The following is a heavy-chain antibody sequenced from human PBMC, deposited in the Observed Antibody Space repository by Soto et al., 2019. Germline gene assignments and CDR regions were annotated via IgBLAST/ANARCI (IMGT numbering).Heavy chain of an antibody. CDR3: ATGAMVRGVITNPFDY. CDR1: GVSFSGYY. J-gene: IGHJ4*02. Sequence: SETLSLTCAVYGVSFSGYYWSWIRQPPGKGLEWIGEINHSGSTNYNPSLKSRVTISVDTSKNQFSLKLSSVTAADTAVYYCATGAMVRGVITNPFDYWGQGTLVTVSS. V-gene: IGHV4-34*01. D-gene: IGHD3-10*01. CDR2: INHSGST.